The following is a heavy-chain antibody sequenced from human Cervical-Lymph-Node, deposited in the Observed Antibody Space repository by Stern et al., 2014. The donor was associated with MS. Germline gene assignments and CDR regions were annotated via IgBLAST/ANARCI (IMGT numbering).Heavy chain of an antibody. CDR1: GGSISSGGYY. Sequence: QVQLQESGPGLVKPSQTLSLTCTVSGGSISSGGYYWSWLRQHPGKGLEWIGYIYYSGSTYYNPSLKSRVTISVDTSKNQFSLKLSSVTAADTAVYYCARDLRYYYDSSGYYYRWFDPWGQGTLVTVSS. CDR2: IYYSGST. CDR3: ARDLRYYYDSSGYYYRWFDP. D-gene: IGHD3-22*01. J-gene: IGHJ5*02. V-gene: IGHV4-31*03.